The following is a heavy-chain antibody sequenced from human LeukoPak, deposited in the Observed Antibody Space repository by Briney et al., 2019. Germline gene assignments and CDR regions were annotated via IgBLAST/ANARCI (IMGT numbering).Heavy chain of an antibody. D-gene: IGHD2/OR15-2a*01. CDR2: IWNDGSNK. Sequence: GGSLRLSCAASGITFSRYGMHWVRQAPGKRLEWVAAIWNDGSNKYYVDSVKGRFTISRDNSKNTLYLQMDSLRVEDTAVYYCVSFYETYWGRGTLITVSS. V-gene: IGHV3-33*01. CDR3: VSFYETY. J-gene: IGHJ4*02. CDR1: GITFSRYG.